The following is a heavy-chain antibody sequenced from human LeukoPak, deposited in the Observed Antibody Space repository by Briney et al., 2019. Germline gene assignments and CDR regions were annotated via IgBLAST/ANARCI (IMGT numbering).Heavy chain of an antibody. J-gene: IGHJ4*02. CDR1: GGTFSSYA. Sequence: SVKVSCTASGGTFSSYAISWVRRAPGQGLEWMGRITPILGIANYAQKFQGRVTITADKSTSTAYMELSSLRSEDTAVYYCARAMLYYYDSSGYYLDYWGQGTLVTVSS. CDR2: ITPILGIA. V-gene: IGHV1-69*04. CDR3: ARAMLYYYDSSGYYLDY. D-gene: IGHD3-22*01.